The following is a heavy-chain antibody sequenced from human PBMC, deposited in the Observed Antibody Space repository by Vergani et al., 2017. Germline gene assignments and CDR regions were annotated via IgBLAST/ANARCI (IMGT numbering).Heavy chain of an antibody. CDR2: IKSKTDGGTT. CDR1: GFTFSNAW. V-gene: IGHV3-15*01. CDR3: TTASFHTGPLYCSSTSCYRYYYYYYMDV. J-gene: IGHJ6*03. D-gene: IGHD2-2*02. Sequence: EVQLVESGGGLVKPGGSLRLSCAASGFTFSNAWMSWVRQAPGKGLEWVGRIKSKTDGGTTDYAAPVKGRFTISRDDSKNTLYLQMNSLKTEDTAVYYCTTASFHTGPLYCSSTSCYRYYYYYYMDVWGKGTTVTVSS.